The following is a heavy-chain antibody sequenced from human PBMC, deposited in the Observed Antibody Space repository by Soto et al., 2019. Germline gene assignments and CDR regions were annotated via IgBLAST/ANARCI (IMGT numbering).Heavy chain of an antibody. V-gene: IGHV1-69*13. CDR2: IIPIFGTA. CDR1: GGTFSSYA. Sequence: ASVKVSCKASGGTFSSYAISWVRQAPGQGLEWMGGIIPIFGTANYAQKFQGRVTITADESTSTAYMELSSLGSEDTAVYYCARGSWKSIAAATPYNWFDPWGQGTLVTVSS. J-gene: IGHJ5*02. D-gene: IGHD6-13*01. CDR3: ARGSWKSIAAATPYNWFDP.